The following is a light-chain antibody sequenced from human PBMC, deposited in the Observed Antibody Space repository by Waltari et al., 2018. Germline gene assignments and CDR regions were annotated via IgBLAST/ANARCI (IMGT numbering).Light chain of an antibody. CDR2: DAS. CDR3: QQRSNWPRT. Sequence: EIVFTQSPATLSLSPGEGATLSCRASQCVSSYLAWSQQKPGQAPRLLIYDASNRATGIPARFSGSGSGTDFTLTISSLEPEDFVVYYCQQRSNWPRTFGQGTKVEIK. V-gene: IGKV3-11*01. J-gene: IGKJ1*01. CDR1: QCVSSY.